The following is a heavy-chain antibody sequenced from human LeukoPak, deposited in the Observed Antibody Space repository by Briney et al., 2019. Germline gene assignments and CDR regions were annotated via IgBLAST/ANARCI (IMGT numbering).Heavy chain of an antibody. V-gene: IGHV3-30*18. CDR2: ISHDGSNK. D-gene: IGHD3-3*01. Sequence: GGSLRLSCAASGFTFSSYGMHWVRQAPGKGLEWVAVISHDGSNKYYADSVKGRFTISRDNSKNTLYLQMNSLRAEDTAVYYCAKDHSFTYDLHYFDYWGQGTLVTVSS. CDR1: GFTFSSYG. CDR3: AKDHSFTYDLHYFDY. J-gene: IGHJ4*02.